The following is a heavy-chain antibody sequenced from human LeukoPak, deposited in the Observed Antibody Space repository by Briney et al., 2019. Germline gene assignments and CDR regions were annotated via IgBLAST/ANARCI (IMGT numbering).Heavy chain of an antibody. D-gene: IGHD6-19*01. CDR3: CHYSTGFFGY. CDR2: IKSKTDGGTT. Sequence: PSETLSLTCTVSGGSISRYHWSWIRQPAGKGLEWVGRIKSKTDGGTTDYAAPVKGRFTISRDDSKNTLYLQMNSLNTEDTAVYYCCHYSTGFFGYWGQGTLVTVSA. CDR1: GGSISRYH. J-gene: IGHJ4*02. V-gene: IGHV3-15*01.